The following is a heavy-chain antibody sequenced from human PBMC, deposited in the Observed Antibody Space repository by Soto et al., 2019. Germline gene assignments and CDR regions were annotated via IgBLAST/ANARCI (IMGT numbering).Heavy chain of an antibody. CDR1: GGSFSTYC. CDR2: INYSGST. V-gene: IGHV4-34*01. CDR3: ARDRPRNKSWFDP. J-gene: IGHJ5*02. Sequence: SETLSLTCAVYGGSFSTYCWSWIRQPPGKGLEWIGEINYSGSTNYNPSLKSRVTISLDTSKNQFSLNLRSVTAADTAVYYCARDRPRNKSWFDPWGQGTQVTVSS.